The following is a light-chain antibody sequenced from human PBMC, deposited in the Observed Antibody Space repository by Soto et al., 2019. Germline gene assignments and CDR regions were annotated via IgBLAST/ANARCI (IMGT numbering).Light chain of an antibody. CDR2: GAS. CDR3: QQSLRIPLT. V-gene: IGKV1-39*01. Sequence: DIQMTQSPSSLSASVGDRVTITCRASHSITNYLNWYQQKPGRAPILLMFGASTLQSGVPSRFSGSGSGTEFSLTINNLQLEDFASYFCQQSLRIPLTFGQGTKLEI. J-gene: IGKJ2*01. CDR1: HSITNY.